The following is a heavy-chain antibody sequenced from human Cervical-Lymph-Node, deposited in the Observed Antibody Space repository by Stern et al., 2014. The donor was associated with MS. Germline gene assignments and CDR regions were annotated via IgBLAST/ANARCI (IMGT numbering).Heavy chain of an antibody. Sequence: QVQLQESGSGLVKPSQTLSLTCAVSGGSISSGGYSWSWIRQPPGKGLEWIGYNYHSGNTYYNTALKRRVTISVDRSHNQFSLQLSSVTAADTAVYYCARSSVTTPNAFDIWGQGTMVTVSS. CDR1: GGSISSGGYS. V-gene: IGHV4-30-2*01. CDR2: NYHSGNT. D-gene: IGHD4-17*01. CDR3: ARSSVTTPNAFDI. J-gene: IGHJ3*02.